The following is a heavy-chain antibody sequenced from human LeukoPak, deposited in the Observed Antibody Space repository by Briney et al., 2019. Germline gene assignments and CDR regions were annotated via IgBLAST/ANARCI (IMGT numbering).Heavy chain of an antibody. Sequence: GGSLRLSCAASGFTFSSYGMHWFRQAPGKGLEWVAFIRYDGSNKYYADSVKGRFTISRDNSKNTLYLHVNSLRPEDTAVYYCAKGGGYEAQYYYYYMDVWGKGTTVTISS. J-gene: IGHJ6*03. V-gene: IGHV3-30*02. CDR3: AKGGGYEAQYYYYYMDV. D-gene: IGHD5-12*01. CDR2: IRYDGSNK. CDR1: GFTFSSYG.